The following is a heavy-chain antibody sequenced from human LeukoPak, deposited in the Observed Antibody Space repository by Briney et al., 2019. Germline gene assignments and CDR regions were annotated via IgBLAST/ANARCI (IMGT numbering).Heavy chain of an antibody. V-gene: IGHV4-59*01. CDR3: ARGFPLRYFDWSHWFDP. D-gene: IGHD3-9*01. J-gene: IGHJ5*02. CDR2: ISYSGTT. Sequence: SETLSLTCTVSGGSISSYYWNWIRQPPGKGLEWIGYISYSGTTNYNPSLKSRVTISVDTSKNQFSLKLSSVTAADTAVYYCARGFPLRYFDWSHWFDPWGQGTLVTVSS. CDR1: GGSISSYY.